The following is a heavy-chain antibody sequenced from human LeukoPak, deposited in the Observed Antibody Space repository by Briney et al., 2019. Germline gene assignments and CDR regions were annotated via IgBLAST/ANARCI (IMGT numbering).Heavy chain of an antibody. Sequence: PGKSLRLSCAASGFTFSTYGMHWVRQAPGKGLEWVAVISYDGSNKNYADSVKGRFTISRDNAKNSLYLQMNSLRAEDTAVYYCARGSMVRGVLEYYFDCWGQGTLVTVSS. CDR2: ISYDGSNK. CDR3: ARGSMVRGVLEYYFDC. CDR1: GFTFSTYG. V-gene: IGHV3-30*03. D-gene: IGHD3-10*01. J-gene: IGHJ4*02.